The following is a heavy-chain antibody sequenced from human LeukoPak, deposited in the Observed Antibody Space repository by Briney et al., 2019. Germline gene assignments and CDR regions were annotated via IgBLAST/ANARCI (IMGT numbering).Heavy chain of an antibody. CDR2: ISAYNGNT. CDR3: ARTRGYSSSWPIDY. Sequence: SVKVSCKASGYTXTSYSISWVRQAPGQGLEWMGWISAYNGNTNYAQKLQGRVTMTTDTSTSTAYMGLRSLRSDDTAVYYCARTRGYSSSWPIDYWGQGTLVTVSS. V-gene: IGHV1-18*01. J-gene: IGHJ4*02. CDR1: GYTXTSYS. D-gene: IGHD6-13*01.